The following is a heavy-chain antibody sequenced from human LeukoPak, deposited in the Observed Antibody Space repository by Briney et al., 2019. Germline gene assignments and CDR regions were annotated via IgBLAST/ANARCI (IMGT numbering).Heavy chain of an antibody. V-gene: IGHV4-34*01. Sequence: SETLSLTCAVYGVSFSGYYWSWIRQPPGKGPEWIGEINHSGSTNYNPSLKSRVTISVDTSKNQFSLKLSSVTAADTAVYYCARGGEYCGGDCYDYWGQGTLVTVSS. CDR1: GVSFSGYY. CDR3: ARGGEYCGGDCYDY. D-gene: IGHD2-21*02. J-gene: IGHJ4*02. CDR2: INHSGST.